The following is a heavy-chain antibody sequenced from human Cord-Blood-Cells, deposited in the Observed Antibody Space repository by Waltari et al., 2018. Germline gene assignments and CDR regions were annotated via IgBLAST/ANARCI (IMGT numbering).Heavy chain of an antibody. Sequence: EVQLVQSGAEGKKPGESLKISCKGSGYSFTSYWIGRVRQMPGKGLEWMGGMWPGNCDAGYRPSFQGQVTISADKSISTAYLQWSSLKASDTAMYYCARGVGGVVSPYDAFDIWGQGTMVTVSS. V-gene: IGHV5-51*01. CDR2: MWPGNCDA. J-gene: IGHJ3*02. D-gene: IGHD3-3*01. CDR1: GYSFTSYW. CDR3: ARGVGGVVSPYDAFDI.